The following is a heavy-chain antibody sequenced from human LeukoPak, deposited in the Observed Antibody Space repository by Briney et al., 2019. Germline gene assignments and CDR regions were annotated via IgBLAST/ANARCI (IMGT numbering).Heavy chain of an antibody. CDR1: GLTFSSDW. D-gene: IGHD2-21*02. V-gene: IGHV3-74*01. CDR3: AREDCSIGAVCSSLLDH. J-gene: IGHJ4*02. CDR2: INSDASTI. Sequence: GGSLRLSCAASGLTFSSDWMHWVRQVPGKGLVWVSRINSDASTINYADSVKGRFTISRDNAKNTLYLQMNNLRAEDTAVYYCAREDCSIGAVCSSLLDHWGRGTLVTVSS.